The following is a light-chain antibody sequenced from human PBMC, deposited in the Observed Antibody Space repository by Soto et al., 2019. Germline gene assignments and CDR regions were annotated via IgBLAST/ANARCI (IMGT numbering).Light chain of an antibody. Sequence: QSALTQPPSASGSPGQSVTISCTGTRSDVGDYNYVSWYQQHPGKAPKLIIYEVNKRPSGVPDRFSGSKSGNTASLSVSGLQADDEADYYCSSYAGSNNSEVFGGGTKLTVL. V-gene: IGLV2-8*01. J-gene: IGLJ2*01. CDR3: SSYAGSNNSEV. CDR1: RSDVGDYNY. CDR2: EVN.